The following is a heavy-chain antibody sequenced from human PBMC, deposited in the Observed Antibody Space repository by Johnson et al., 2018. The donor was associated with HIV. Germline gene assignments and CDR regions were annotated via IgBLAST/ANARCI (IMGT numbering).Heavy chain of an antibody. Sequence: VQLVESGGGLVQPGRSLRLSCAASGITFDEYALHWVRQAPGKGLEWVSGISGSGGTIYYADSVKGRFTISRDNAKNSLYLQMNSLIAEDTAVYYCARDRYCSGGSCYLRSRADAFDIWGQGTMVTVSS. V-gene: IGHV3-9*01. CDR3: ARDRYCSGGSCYLRSRADAFDI. J-gene: IGHJ3*02. CDR1: GITFDEYA. D-gene: IGHD2-15*01. CDR2: ISGSGGTI.